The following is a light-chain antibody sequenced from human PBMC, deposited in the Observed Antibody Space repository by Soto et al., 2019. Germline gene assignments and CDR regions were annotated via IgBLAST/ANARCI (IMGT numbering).Light chain of an antibody. CDR1: SSNIGSNT. J-gene: IGLJ1*01. CDR2: STS. CDR3: AAWEDRLDVYV. V-gene: IGLV1-44*01. Sequence: QSVLTQPPSASGTPGQIVAISCSGSSSNIGSNTVTWYQQLPGTAPKLLIYSTSQRPSGVPGRFSGSKSGASASLSISGLQSEDEADYYCAAWEDRLDVYVFGTGTKVTVL.